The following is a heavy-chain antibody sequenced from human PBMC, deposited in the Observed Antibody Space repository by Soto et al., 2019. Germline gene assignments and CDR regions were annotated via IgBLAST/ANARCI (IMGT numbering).Heavy chain of an antibody. D-gene: IGHD6-19*01. J-gene: IGHJ5*02. CDR2: IYYSGSI. CDR1: GGSISSSSYY. Sequence: QLQLQESGPGLVKPSETLSLTCSVSGGSISSSSYYWGWIRQPQGKGLEGIGSIYYSGSIYSNPSLTRRLAISVDTSKNQFSLKLSSVTAAETAVYYCAIQSSGWYNWFDPWGQGTLVTVSS. CDR3: AIQSSGWYNWFDP. V-gene: IGHV4-39*01.